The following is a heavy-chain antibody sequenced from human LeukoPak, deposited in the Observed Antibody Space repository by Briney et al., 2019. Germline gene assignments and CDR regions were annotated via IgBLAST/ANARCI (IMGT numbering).Heavy chain of an antibody. D-gene: IGHD6-19*01. CDR3: ARGVSVWQWLEHYNWFDP. CDR1: GGSFSGYY. V-gene: IGHV4-34*01. CDR2: INHSGST. Sequence: SETLSLTCAVYGGSFSGYYGSWIRQPPGKGLEWIGGINHSGSTNYNPSLKSRVTISVDTSKNQFSLKLSSVTAADTAVYYCARGVSVWQWLEHYNWFDPWGQGTLVTVSS. J-gene: IGHJ5*02.